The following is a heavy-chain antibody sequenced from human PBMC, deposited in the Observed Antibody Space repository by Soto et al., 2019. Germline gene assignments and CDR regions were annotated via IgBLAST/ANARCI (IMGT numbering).Heavy chain of an antibody. CDR3: AKDAVSRDGVWLAHD. CDR2: LYGSGGGI. J-gene: IGHJ1*01. V-gene: IGHV3-23*01. D-gene: IGHD5-12*01. CDR1: GFIFSDYA. Sequence: LRLSCAASGFIFSDYAMIWVRQSPGKGLEWVSGLYGSGGGIHYADSVKGRFTISRDNYANSVYLQMNSLRVEDTAVYYCAKDAVSRDGVWLAHDWGQGTVVTVSS.